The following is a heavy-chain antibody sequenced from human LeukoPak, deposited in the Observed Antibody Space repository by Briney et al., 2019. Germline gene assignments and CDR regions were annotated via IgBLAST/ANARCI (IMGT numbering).Heavy chain of an antibody. J-gene: IGHJ4*02. CDR2: IGGHVHST. CDR3: ANHRTPDRYHWNYFDY. CDR1: GFTFRNSA. V-gene: IGHV3-23*01. Sequence: RSGGSLRLSCAASGFTFRNSAMSWVRQAPGTGLEWVSSIGGHVHSTYYADSVIGRFTVSRDDSKNTLYLQINSLRADDTAIYYCANHRTPDRYHWNYFDYWGQGTLVTVSS. D-gene: IGHD1-20*01.